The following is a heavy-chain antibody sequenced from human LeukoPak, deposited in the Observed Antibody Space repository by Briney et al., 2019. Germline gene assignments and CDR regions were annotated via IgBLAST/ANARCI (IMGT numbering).Heavy chain of an antibody. D-gene: IGHD3-9*01. J-gene: IGHJ4*02. Sequence: ASVKVSCKASGYTFTSYGISWVRQAPGQGLEWMGWISAYNGNTNYAQKLQGRVTMTTDTSTSTAYMELRSLRSDDTAVYYCARSPWDILTGYFDYWGQGTLVTVSS. CDR1: GYTFTSYG. V-gene: IGHV1-18*01. CDR2: ISAYNGNT. CDR3: ARSPWDILTGYFDY.